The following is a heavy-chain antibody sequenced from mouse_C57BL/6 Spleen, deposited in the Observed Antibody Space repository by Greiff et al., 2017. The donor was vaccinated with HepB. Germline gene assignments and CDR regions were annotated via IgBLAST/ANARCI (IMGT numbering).Heavy chain of an antibody. Sequence: QVQLQQPGAELVKPGASVKLSCKASGYTFTSYWMQWVKQRPGQGLEWIGEIDPSDSYTNYNQKFKGKATLNVDTSSSTAYMQLSSLTSEDSAVYYCARDYYGSIFAYWGQGTLVTVSA. J-gene: IGHJ3*01. CDR2: IDPSDSYT. CDR1: GYTFTSYW. D-gene: IGHD1-1*01. CDR3: ARDYYGSIFAY. V-gene: IGHV1-50*01.